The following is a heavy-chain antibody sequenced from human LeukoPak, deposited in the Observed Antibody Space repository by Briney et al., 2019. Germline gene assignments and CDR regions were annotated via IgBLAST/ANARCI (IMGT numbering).Heavy chain of an antibody. V-gene: IGHV3-23*01. Sequence: GGSLRLSCAASEFSFITYAMSWVRQAPGKGLEWVSRISGGGDATYYAHSVKGRFTISRDNSKNTLYPQMNSLRAEDTAVYYCARDSSMLRGPMVIYYFDFWGQGTLVTVSS. D-gene: IGHD3-10*01. CDR1: EFSFITYA. CDR3: ARDSSMLRGPMVIYYFDF. CDR2: ISGGGDAT. J-gene: IGHJ4*02.